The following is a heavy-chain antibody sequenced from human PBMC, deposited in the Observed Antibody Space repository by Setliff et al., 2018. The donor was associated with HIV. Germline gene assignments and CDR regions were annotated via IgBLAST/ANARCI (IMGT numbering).Heavy chain of an antibody. CDR1: GYSFTNHY. Sequence: ASVKVSCKPSGYSFTNHYMHWVRQAPGQGLEWMGVINPTGGSTRNTQKFQGRVAMTRDTSTSTVYMELSSLISEDTAVYYCASAGAWQRNALDIWGQGTMVTVSS. CDR3: ASAGAWQRNALDI. D-gene: IGHD5-12*01. J-gene: IGHJ3*02. V-gene: IGHV1-46*01. CDR2: INPTGGST.